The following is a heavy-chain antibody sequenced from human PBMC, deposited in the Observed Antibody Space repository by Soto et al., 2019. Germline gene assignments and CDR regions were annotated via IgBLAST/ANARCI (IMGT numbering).Heavy chain of an antibody. CDR3: ARDEGLTTNTPARDAFDI. D-gene: IGHD4-4*01. J-gene: IGHJ3*02. V-gene: IGHV3-48*02. Sequence: GGSLRLSCAASGFTFSSYSMNWVRQAPGKGLEWVSYISSSSSTIYYADSVKGRFTISRENAKKSLYLQMNSLRDEDTAVYYCARDEGLTTNTPARDAFDIWGQGTMVTVSS. CDR1: GFTFSSYS. CDR2: ISSSSSTI.